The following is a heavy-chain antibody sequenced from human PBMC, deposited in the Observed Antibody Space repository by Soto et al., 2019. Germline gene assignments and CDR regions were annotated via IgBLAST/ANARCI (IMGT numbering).Heavy chain of an antibody. D-gene: IGHD7-27*01. J-gene: IGHJ5*02. CDR2: ARNKVNGYTT. CDR1: GFTFSDHY. V-gene: IGHV3-72*01. Sequence: PPGGSLRLSCAASGFTFSDHYMDWVRQAPGKGLEWVGRARNKVNGYTTSYAASVRGRFTISRDDSKNSLYLQMNSLKPEDTAVYFWARLLGTSFHLWGQGTLVTVSS. CDR3: ARLLGTSFHL.